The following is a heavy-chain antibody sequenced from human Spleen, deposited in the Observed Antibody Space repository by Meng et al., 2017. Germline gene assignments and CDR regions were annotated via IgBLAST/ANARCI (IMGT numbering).Heavy chain of an antibody. CDR3: TRVHAVGGRGEGAFDI. D-gene: IGHD1-26*01. CDR2: TFYRSKWYN. CDR1: GDSVSSNNAG. J-gene: IGHJ3*02. V-gene: IGHV6-1*01. Sequence: SQTLSLTCAISGDSVSSNNAGWNWIRQSPSSGLEWLGRTFYRSKWYNDYAESVKSRITINPDTSKNQFSLQLNSVTPEDTAVYFCTRVHAVGGRGEGAFDIWGQGTMVTVSS.